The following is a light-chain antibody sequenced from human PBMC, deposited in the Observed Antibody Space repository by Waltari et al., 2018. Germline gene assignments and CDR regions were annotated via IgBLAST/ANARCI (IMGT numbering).Light chain of an antibody. CDR2: DAS. V-gene: IGKV3-11*01. CDR1: QSVSSY. CDR3: QQRSNWPLLT. Sequence: EIVLTQSPATLSLSPGERATLSCRASQSVSSYFAWYQQKPGQAPRLLIYDASNRATGIPARFSGSGSGTDFTLTISSLEPEDFAVYYCQQRSNWPLLTFGPGTKVDI. J-gene: IGKJ3*01.